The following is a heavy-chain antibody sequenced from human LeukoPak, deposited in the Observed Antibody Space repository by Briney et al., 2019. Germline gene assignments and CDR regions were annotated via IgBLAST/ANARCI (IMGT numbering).Heavy chain of an antibody. J-gene: IGHJ6*02. V-gene: IGHV4-61*08. Sequence: SETLSLTCTVSGGSISSGGYCWSWIRQPPGKGLEWIGYIYCSGSTNYNPSLKSRVTISVDTSKNQFSLKLSSVTAADTAVYYCARGNLWFGELFSYYYYYGMDVWGQGTTVTVSS. D-gene: IGHD3-10*01. CDR3: ARGNLWFGELFSYYYYYGMDV. CDR1: GGSISSGGYC. CDR2: IYCSGST.